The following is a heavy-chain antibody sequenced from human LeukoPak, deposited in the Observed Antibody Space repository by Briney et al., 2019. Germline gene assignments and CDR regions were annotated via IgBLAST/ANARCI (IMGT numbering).Heavy chain of an antibody. CDR1: GYTLTELS. CDR3: ATSPVGSNIVVVPAAIGSY. V-gene: IGHV1-24*01. D-gene: IGHD2-2*02. J-gene: IGHJ4*02. Sequence: ASVKVSCKVSGYTLTELSMHWVRQAPGKGREWMGGFDPEDGETIYAQKFQGRVTMTEDTSTDTAYMELSSLRSEDTAVYYCATSPVGSNIVVVPAAIGSYWGQGTLVTVSS. CDR2: FDPEDGET.